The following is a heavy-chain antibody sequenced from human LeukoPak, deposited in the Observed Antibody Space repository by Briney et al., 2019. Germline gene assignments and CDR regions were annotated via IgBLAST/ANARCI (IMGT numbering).Heavy chain of an antibody. V-gene: IGHV4-39*07. D-gene: IGHD3-10*01. Sequence: SETLSLTCTVSGGSISSSGYYWSWIRQPPGKGLEWIGEINHSGSTNYNPSLKSRVTISVDTSKNQFSLKLSSVTAADTAVYYCARGRTTYSITMVRGVIRDGYWGQGTLVTVSS. CDR2: INHSGST. CDR3: ARGRTTYSITMVRGVIRDGY. CDR1: GGSISSSGYY. J-gene: IGHJ4*02.